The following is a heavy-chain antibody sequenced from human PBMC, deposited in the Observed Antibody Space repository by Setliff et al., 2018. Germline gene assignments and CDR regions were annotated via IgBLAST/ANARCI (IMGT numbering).Heavy chain of an antibody. D-gene: IGHD3-3*01. CDR3: ARDRFYNSWSGTSITAPHDAFDI. CDR2: INPNSGGT. CDR1: GYTFTGYY. Sequence: ASVKVSCKASGYTFTGYYIHWVRQAPGQGLEYMGWINPNSGGTNYAPKFQGRVTMTRDTSISTVYMEVSRLRSEDTAVYFCARDRFYNSWSGTSITAPHDAFDIWGQGTMV. V-gene: IGHV1-2*02. J-gene: IGHJ3*02.